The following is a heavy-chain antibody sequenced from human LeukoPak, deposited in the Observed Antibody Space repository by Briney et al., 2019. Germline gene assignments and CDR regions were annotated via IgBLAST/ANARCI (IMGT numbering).Heavy chain of an antibody. D-gene: IGHD2-2*02. V-gene: IGHV1-8*01. CDR2: MNPNSGNT. CDR1: GYTFTSYD. CDR3: ARVSSCYTLDY. J-gene: IGHJ4*02. Sequence: ASVKVSCKASGYTFTSYDINWVRQATGQGLEWMGWMNPNSGNTGYAQKFQGRVTMTRDTSISTAYMELSRLRSDDTAVYYCARVSSCYTLDYWGQGTLVTVSS.